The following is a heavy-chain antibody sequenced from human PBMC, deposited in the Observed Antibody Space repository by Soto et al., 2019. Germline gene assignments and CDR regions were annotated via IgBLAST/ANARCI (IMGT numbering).Heavy chain of an antibody. D-gene: IGHD1-26*01. CDR3: ARWVGATPFDY. Sequence: QVQLQESGPGLVKPSQTLSLTCTVSGGSISSGGYYWSWIRQHPGKGLEWIGYIYYSGSTYYNPSLKSRVIISVDASKDQFSLKLSSVTAADTAVYYCARWVGATPFDYWGQGALVTVSS. J-gene: IGHJ4*02. CDR1: GGSISSGGYY. V-gene: IGHV4-31*03. CDR2: IYYSGST.